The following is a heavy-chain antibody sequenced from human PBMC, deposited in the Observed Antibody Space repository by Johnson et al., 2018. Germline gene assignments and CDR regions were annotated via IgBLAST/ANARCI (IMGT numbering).Heavy chain of an antibody. V-gene: IGHV3-9*01. CDR1: GFTFDDYA. Sequence: EVQLVESGGGLVQPGGSLRLSCAASGFTFDDYAMHWVRQAPGKGLEWVSGISWNSDSLGYADSVKGRFTISRDNARNSLYLQMNSLIPEDTALYYCAKDSFCSTTRCSSYYYYMDVWGKGTTVTVSS. CDR3: AKDSFCSTTRCSSYYYYMDV. J-gene: IGHJ6*03. CDR2: ISWNSDSL. D-gene: IGHD2-2*01.